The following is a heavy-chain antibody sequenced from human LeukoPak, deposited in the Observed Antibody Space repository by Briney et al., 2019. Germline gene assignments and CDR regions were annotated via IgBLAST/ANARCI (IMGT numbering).Heavy chain of an antibody. CDR1: GFTFSEYS. Sequence: GGSLRLSCPASGFTFSEYSMHWVRQAPGKGLEWVSSISRSSSYIHYADSVKGRFTISRDNAKHSLHLQMNSLRAEDTAVYYCARDGKVRPLGYYMDVWGKGTTVTVSS. J-gene: IGHJ6*03. CDR2: ISRSSSYI. CDR3: ARDGKVRPLGYYMDV. V-gene: IGHV3-21*01. D-gene: IGHD4-11*01.